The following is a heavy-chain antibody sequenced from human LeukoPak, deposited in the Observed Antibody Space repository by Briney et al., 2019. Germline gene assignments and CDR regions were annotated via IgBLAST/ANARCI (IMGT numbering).Heavy chain of an antibody. D-gene: IGHD6-19*01. V-gene: IGHV1-46*02. CDR3: ARQGAYSSAIGMGY. CDR1: GYTFNNYY. CDR2: INPSGGGT. Sequence: GASVKVTCKASGYTFNNYYMYWVRQAPGQVLEWMGMINPSGGGTSYAQKFQGRVTMTRDTSTRTVYMEVSSLKPEDTAVYYCARQGAYSSAIGMGYWGQGTLVTVSS. J-gene: IGHJ4*02.